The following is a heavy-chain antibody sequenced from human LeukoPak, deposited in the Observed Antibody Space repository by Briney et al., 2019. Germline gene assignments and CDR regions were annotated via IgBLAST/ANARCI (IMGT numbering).Heavy chain of an antibody. J-gene: IGHJ3*02. Sequence: SVKVSCKASGGTFSSYAISWVRQAPGQGLEWMGGIIPIFGTANYAQKFQGRVTITTDESTSTAYMELSSLRSEDTAVYYCARDYRGYSYAYSVGDAFDIWGQGTMVTVSS. CDR3: ARDYRGYSYAYSVGDAFDI. V-gene: IGHV1-69*05. CDR1: GGTFSSYA. D-gene: IGHD5-18*01. CDR2: IIPIFGTA.